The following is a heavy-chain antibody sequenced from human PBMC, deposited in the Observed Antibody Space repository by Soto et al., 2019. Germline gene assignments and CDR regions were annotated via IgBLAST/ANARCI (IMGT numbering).Heavy chain of an antibody. CDR1: GGSISSSSYY. V-gene: IGHV4-39*01. Sequence: SETLSLTXTVSGGSISSSSYYWGWIRQPPGKGLEWVGSIYYSGSTYYNPSLKSRVTISVDTSKNQFSLKLSSVTAADTAVYYCARRRDGEYSSSGSMDVWGQGTTVTVS. CDR3: ARRRDGEYSSSGSMDV. CDR2: IYYSGST. J-gene: IGHJ6*02. D-gene: IGHD6-6*01.